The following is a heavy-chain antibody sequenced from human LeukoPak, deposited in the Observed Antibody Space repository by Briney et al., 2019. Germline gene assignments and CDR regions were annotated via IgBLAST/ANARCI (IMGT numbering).Heavy chain of an antibody. CDR3: AQATQGLFDY. J-gene: IGHJ4*02. CDR1: GGSISSYYW. D-gene: IGHD3/OR15-3a*01. CDR2: IYWNDDK. Sequence: TLSLTCTVSGGSISSYYWSWIRQPPGKALEWLALIYWNDDKRYSPSLKSRLTITKDTSKNQVVLTMTNMDPVDTATYYCAQATQGLFDYWGQGTLVTVSS. V-gene: IGHV2-5*01.